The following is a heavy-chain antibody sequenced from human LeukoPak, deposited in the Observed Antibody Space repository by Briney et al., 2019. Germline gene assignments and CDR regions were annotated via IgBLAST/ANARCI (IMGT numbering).Heavy chain of an antibody. D-gene: IGHD6-13*01. CDR2: MNPNSGNT. CDR3: ARGGPGGAAAGTTPFDY. J-gene: IGHJ4*02. V-gene: IGHV1-8*02. CDR1: GYTFTSYG. Sequence: ASVKVSCKASGYTFTSYGISWVRQATGQGLEWMGWMNPNSGNTGYAQKFQGRVTMTRNTSISTAYMELSSLRSEDTAVYYCARGGPGGAAAGTTPFDYWGQGTLVTVSS.